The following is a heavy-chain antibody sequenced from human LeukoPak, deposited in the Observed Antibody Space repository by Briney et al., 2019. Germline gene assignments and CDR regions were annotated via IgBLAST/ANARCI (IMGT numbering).Heavy chain of an antibody. CDR2: TYYRSKWYN. Sequence: SQTLSLTCAISGDSVSSNSAAWNWIRQSPSRGLEWLGRTYYRSKWYNDYAVSVKSRITINPDTSKNQFSLQLNSVTPEDTAVYYCARDLRYSSAWRRGNWFDPWGQVTLVTVAS. D-gene: IGHD6-25*01. V-gene: IGHV6-1*01. CDR3: ARDLRYSSAWRRGNWFDP. CDR1: GDSVSSNSAA. J-gene: IGHJ5*02.